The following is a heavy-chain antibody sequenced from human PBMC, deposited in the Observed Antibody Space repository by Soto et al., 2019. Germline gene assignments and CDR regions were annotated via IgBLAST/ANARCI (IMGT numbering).Heavy chain of an antibody. CDR1: GGTFSSYA. Sequence: SVKVSCKASGGTFSSYAISWVRQAPGQGLEWMGGIIPIFGTANYAQKFQGRDTITADECTSTAYMELSSLRSEDTAVYYCARGGYYESSGFRFHYWGQGTLVTVSS. J-gene: IGHJ4*02. CDR2: IIPIFGTA. V-gene: IGHV1-69*13. CDR3: ARGGYYESSGFRFHY. D-gene: IGHD3-22*01.